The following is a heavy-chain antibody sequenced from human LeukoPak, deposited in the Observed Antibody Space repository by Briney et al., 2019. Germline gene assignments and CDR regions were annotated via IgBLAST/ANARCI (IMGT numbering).Heavy chain of an antibody. Sequence: GGSLRLSCAASGFTFSSYAMSWVRQAPGKGLEWVSAISGSGGSTYYADSVKGRFTISRDNSKNTLYLQMNSLRAEDTAVYYCAKEISDYDFWSGYSPSGYWGQGTLVTVSS. J-gene: IGHJ4*02. V-gene: IGHV3-23*01. CDR1: GFTFSSYA. D-gene: IGHD3-3*01. CDR3: AKEISDYDFWSGYSPSGY. CDR2: ISGSGGST.